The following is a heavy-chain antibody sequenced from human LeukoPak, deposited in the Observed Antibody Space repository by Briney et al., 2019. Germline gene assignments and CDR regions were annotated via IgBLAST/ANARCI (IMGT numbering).Heavy chain of an antibody. J-gene: IGHJ4*02. CDR3: ARDGYSSSSFTPFDY. CDR2: IIPIFGTA. D-gene: IGHD6-6*01. Sequence: SVKVTCKASGDTFSSYAISWVRQAPGQGLEWMGGIIPIFGTANYAQKFQGRVTITADESTSTAYMELSSLRSEDTAVYYCARDGYSSSSFTPFDYWGQGTLVTVSS. V-gene: IGHV1-69*13. CDR1: GDTFSSYA.